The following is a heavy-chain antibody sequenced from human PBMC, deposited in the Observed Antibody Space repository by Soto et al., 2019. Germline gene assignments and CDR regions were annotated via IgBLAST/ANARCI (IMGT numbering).Heavy chain of an antibody. V-gene: IGHV4-31*03. CDR2: IYYSGST. CDR1: VGSISSGGYS. CDR3: ARAGYDSSGYYYYDDY. J-gene: IGHJ4*02. D-gene: IGHD3-22*01. Sequence: QVQLQESGPGLVKPSQTLSLTCPFSVGSISSGGYSWSWFRQHPGKGREGIGYIYYSGSTYYNPSLKSRVTISVDTSKNQFSLKLSSVTAADTAVYYCARAGYDSSGYYYYDDYWGQGTLVTVSS.